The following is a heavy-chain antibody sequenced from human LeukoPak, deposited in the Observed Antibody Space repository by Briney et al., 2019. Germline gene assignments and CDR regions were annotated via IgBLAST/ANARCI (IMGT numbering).Heavy chain of an antibody. CDR1: GFTFSDYW. CDR3: ARDDYDMDV. Sequence: GGSLRLSCAASGFTFSDYWMGWVRQAPGKGLEWVANIKQDGSEKYYVDSVKGRFTISRDNAKNSLNLQMNSLRAEDTAMYYCARDDYDMDVWGQGTTVTVSS. J-gene: IGHJ6*02. CDR2: IKQDGSEK. V-gene: IGHV3-7*03.